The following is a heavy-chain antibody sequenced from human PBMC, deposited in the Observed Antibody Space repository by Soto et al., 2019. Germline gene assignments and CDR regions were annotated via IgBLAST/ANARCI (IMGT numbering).Heavy chain of an antibody. CDR1: GFTFDDYG. D-gene: IGHD2-21*01. Sequence: GGSLRLSCAASGFTFDDYGMSWVRQAPGKGLEWVSGINWNGGSTGYADSVKGRFTISRDNAKNSLYLQMNSLRAEDTALYHCARGGIGDYYYMDVWGKGTTVTVSS. J-gene: IGHJ6*03. CDR3: ARGGIGDYYYMDV. V-gene: IGHV3-20*01. CDR2: INWNGGST.